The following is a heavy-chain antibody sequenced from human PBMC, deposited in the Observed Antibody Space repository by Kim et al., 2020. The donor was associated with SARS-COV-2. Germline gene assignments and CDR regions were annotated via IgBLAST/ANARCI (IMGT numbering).Heavy chain of an antibody. V-gene: IGHV7-4-1*02. Sequence: ASVKVSCKASGYTFTSYAMNWVRQAPGQGLEWMGWINTNTGNPTYAQGFTGRFVFSLDTSVSTAYLQISSLKAEDTAVYYCARDHDPMVRGVFYGMDVWGQGTTVTVSS. CDR1: GYTFTSYA. J-gene: IGHJ6*02. CDR2: INTNTGNP. D-gene: IGHD3-10*01. CDR3: ARDHDPMVRGVFYGMDV.